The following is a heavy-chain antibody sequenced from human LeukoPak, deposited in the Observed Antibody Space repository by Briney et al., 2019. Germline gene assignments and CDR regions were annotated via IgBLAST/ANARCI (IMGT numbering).Heavy chain of an antibody. D-gene: IGHD2-2*01. V-gene: IGHV4-31*03. CDR3: ARGGYCSGSTCSSSNWFGP. CDR1: GGSINSGNYY. CDR2: IYYSGST. J-gene: IGHJ5*02. Sequence: SETLSLTCSVSGGSINSGNYYWSWIRQHPGKGLEYIGYIYYSGSTYYNPSLKSRLTISVDTSKNPFSLKLSSVTAADTGVYYCARGGYCSGSTCSSSNWFGPWGQGTLVTVSS.